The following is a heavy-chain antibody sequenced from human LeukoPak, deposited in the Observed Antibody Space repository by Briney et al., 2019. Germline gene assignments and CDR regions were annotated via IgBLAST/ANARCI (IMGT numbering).Heavy chain of an antibody. D-gene: IGHD3-16*02. CDR3: ARSLSYDYVWGSYRKVHDY. Sequence: GGSLRLSCAASGFTFSSYSMSWVRQAPGKGLEWVSSISSSSSYIYYADSVKGRFTISRDNAKNSLYLQMNSLRAEDTAVYYCARSLSYDYVWGSYRKVHDYWGQGTLVTVSS. CDR1: GFTFSSYS. CDR2: ISSSSSYI. J-gene: IGHJ4*02. V-gene: IGHV3-21*01.